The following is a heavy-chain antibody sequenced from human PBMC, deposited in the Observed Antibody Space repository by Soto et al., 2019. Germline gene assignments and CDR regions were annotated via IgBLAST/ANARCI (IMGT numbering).Heavy chain of an antibody. V-gene: IGHV3-48*03. D-gene: IGHD1-26*01. CDR2: ISSSGSTI. CDR1: GLTFSSYE. CDR3: ARVVGANNS. Sequence: GGSLRLSCAASGLTFSSYEMNWVRQAPGKGLEWVSYISSSGSTIYYADSVKGRFTISRDNAKNSLYLQMNSLRAEDTAVYYCARVVGANNSWGKGTMVTVSS. J-gene: IGHJ3*01.